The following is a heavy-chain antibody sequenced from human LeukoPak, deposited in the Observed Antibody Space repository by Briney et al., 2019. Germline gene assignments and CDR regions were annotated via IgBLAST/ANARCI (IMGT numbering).Heavy chain of an antibody. CDR3: AKDRPNYYESNGHYYRRDGDS. CDR2: TSSGGDYT. J-gene: IGHJ5*01. CDR1: GFTFDDYG. D-gene: IGHD3-22*01. Sequence: GGSLRLSCAASGFTFDDYGMSWVRQAPGKGLEWVSSTSSGGDYTYYAGSVKGRFTISRDNSKNTLYLQMNSLRAEDTATYYCAKDRPNYYESNGHYYRRDGDSWGQGTLVTVSS. V-gene: IGHV3-23*01.